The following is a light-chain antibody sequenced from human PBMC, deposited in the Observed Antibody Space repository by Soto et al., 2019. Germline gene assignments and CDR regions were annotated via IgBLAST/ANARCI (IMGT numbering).Light chain of an antibody. Sequence: EIVMTQSPATRSVSPGEGATVWGRASQSVSSDLAWYQQKPGQAPRLLIYGASTRATVFPARFSGSGSGTEFTLTISSLQSEDSAVYYCQQYNNWPWTFGQGTKVDIK. CDR3: QQYNNWPWT. CDR2: GAS. CDR1: QSVSSD. J-gene: IGKJ1*01. V-gene: IGKV3-15*01.